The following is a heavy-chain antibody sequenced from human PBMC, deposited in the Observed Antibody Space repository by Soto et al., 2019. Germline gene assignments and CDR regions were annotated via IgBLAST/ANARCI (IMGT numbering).Heavy chain of an antibody. Sequence: QVQLVQSGAEVKKPGSSVKVSCKASGGTFSSYAISWVRQAPGQGLEWMGGIIPIFGTANYAQKFQGRVTMTEDETPSTAHMALSNLRSEDTAVHYCAGVELWPRRGKDVWGQGTTVTVSS. J-gene: IGHJ6*02. D-gene: IGHD5-18*01. CDR2: IIPIFGTA. V-gene: IGHV1-69*12. CDR3: AGVELWPRRGKDV. CDR1: GGTFSSYA.